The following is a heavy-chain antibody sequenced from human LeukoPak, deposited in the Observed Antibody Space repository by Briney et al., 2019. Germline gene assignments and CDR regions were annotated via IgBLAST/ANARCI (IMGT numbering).Heavy chain of an antibody. V-gene: IGHV3-21*01. CDR2: ISSSSSSYI. Sequence: GGSLRLSRAASGFTFSSYSMNWVRQAPGKGLEWVSSISSSSSSYIYYADSVKGRFTISRDNAKNSLYLQMNSLRAEDTAVYYCARSLGFIAAAGSPCGYWGQGTLVTVSS. J-gene: IGHJ4*02. D-gene: IGHD6-13*01. CDR1: GFTFSSYS. CDR3: ARSLGFIAAAGSPCGY.